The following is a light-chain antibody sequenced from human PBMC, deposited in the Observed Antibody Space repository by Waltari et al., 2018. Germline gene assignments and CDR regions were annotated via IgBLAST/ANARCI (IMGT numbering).Light chain of an antibody. V-gene: IGLV2-23*02. CDR3: CSYADNYIWV. CDR1: SSDIGRYDI. Sequence: QSALTQPASVSGSPGQSVTLPCTGASSDIGRYDIVPWYQQHPGNAPKLIICDVSNRASGVFDRFSGTKSGDTAALTISGVQFEDEADYYCCSYADNYIWVFGGGTRLSVL. CDR2: DVS. J-gene: IGLJ3*02.